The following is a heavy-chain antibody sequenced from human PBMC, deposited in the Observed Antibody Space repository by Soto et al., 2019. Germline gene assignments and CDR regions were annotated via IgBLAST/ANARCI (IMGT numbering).Heavy chain of an antibody. V-gene: IGHV1-58*01. D-gene: IGHD2-8*01. CDR3: ARMNCTNGVCYEDY. J-gene: IGHJ4*02. Sequence: GASVKVSCKASGFTFTNSAVQWVRQARGQRLEWIGWIVVGSGNTNYAQRFQERVTITRDMSTSTAYMELSSLRSEDTAVYYCARMNCTNGVCYEDYWGQGTLVTVSS. CDR2: IVVGSGNT. CDR1: GFTFTNSA.